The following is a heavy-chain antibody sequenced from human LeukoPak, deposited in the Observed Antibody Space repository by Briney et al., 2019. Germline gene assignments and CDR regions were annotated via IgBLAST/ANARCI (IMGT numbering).Heavy chain of an antibody. D-gene: IGHD6-13*01. Sequence: GGSLRLSCAASGFTFSSYSMNWVRQAPGKGLEWVSSISSSSSYIYHADSVKGRFTISRDNAKNSLYLQMNSLRAEDTAVYYCARGYSSSCVDYWGQGTLVTVSS. V-gene: IGHV3-21*01. J-gene: IGHJ4*02. CDR2: ISSSSSYI. CDR1: GFTFSSYS. CDR3: ARGYSSSCVDY.